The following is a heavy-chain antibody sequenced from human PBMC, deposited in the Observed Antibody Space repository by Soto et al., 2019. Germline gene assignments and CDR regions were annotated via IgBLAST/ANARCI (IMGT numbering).Heavy chain of an antibody. J-gene: IGHJ6*02. V-gene: IGHV1-18*01. D-gene: IGHD3-3*01. CDR3: ARGAGILHYYYSMDV. CDR1: GYTFTSYG. CDR2: ISAYNGNT. Sequence: QVQLVQSGAEVKKPGASVKVSCKASGYTFTSYGISWVRQAPGQGLEWMGWISAYNGNTNYAQKVQGRVTMTTDTSTSPAYIELRRLRSDDTAVYYCARGAGILHYYYSMDVWGQGTTVTVSS.